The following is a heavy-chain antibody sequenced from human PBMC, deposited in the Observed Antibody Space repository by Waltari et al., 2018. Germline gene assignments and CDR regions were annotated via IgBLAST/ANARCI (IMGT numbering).Heavy chain of an antibody. V-gene: IGHV1-24*01. CDR2: FDPEDGET. D-gene: IGHD3-22*01. CDR3: ASSGYYYSEKFDP. Sequence: HWVRQAPGKGLEWMGGFDPEDGETIYAQKFQGRVTMTEDTSTDTAYMELSSLRSEDTAVYYCASSGYYYSEKFDPWGQGTLVTVSS. J-gene: IGHJ5*02.